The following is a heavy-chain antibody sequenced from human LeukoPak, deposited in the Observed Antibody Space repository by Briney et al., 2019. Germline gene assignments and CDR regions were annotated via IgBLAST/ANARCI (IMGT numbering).Heavy chain of an antibody. CDR3: ASSSRYYDNSGFSYYFDY. CDR2: ISGSGSTI. V-gene: IGHV3-48*03. D-gene: IGHD3-22*01. CDR1: GFTFSSYE. J-gene: IGHJ4*02. Sequence: GGSLRLSCAASGFTFSSYEMNWVRQAPGKGLEWVSYISGSGSTIYYADSVKGRFTISRDNAKNSLYLQMNSLRAEDTAVYYCASSSRYYDNSGFSYYFDYWGQGTLVTVSS.